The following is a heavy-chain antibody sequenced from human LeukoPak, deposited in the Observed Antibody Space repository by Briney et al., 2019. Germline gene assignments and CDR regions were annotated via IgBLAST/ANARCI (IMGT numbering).Heavy chain of an antibody. CDR3: ARDVVVVPAAIHYGMDV. J-gene: IGHJ6*02. CDR1: GGSFSDYF. V-gene: IGHV4-34*01. D-gene: IGHD2-2*01. Sequence: PSEALSLTCAVYGGSFSDYFWGWIRQPPGKGLEWIGEINHSGRTYYNPSLKSRVTISVDTSKNQFSLNLSSVTAADTAVYYCARDVVVVPAAIHYGMDVWGQGTTVTVSS. CDR2: INHSGRT.